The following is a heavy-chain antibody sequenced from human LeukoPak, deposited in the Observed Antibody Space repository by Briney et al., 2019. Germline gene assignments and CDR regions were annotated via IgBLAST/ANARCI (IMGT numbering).Heavy chain of an antibody. CDR1: GFTFSDYY. Sequence: GSLRLSCAASGFTFSDYYMSWIRQAPGKGLEWVSYISSSGSTIYYADSVKGRFTISRDNAKNSLFLQMNRLRAEDTAVYYCAREGYYYPFDYWGQGTLVTVSS. J-gene: IGHJ4*02. CDR3: AREGYYYPFDY. CDR2: ISSSGSTI. D-gene: IGHD3-10*01. V-gene: IGHV3-11*01.